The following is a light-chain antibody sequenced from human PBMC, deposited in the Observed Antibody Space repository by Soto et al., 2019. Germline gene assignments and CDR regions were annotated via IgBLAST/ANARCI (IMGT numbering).Light chain of an antibody. J-gene: IGLJ2*01. CDR1: SGSIASNY. CDR2: EDN. V-gene: IGLV6-57*04. Sequence: NFMLTQPHSVSESPGKTVTISRTRSSGSIASNYVQWYQQRPGSAPTTVIYEDNQRPSGVPDRFSGSIDSSSNSASLTISGLKPEDEADYYCQSYDSSNVVFGGGTKLTVL. CDR3: QSYDSSNVV.